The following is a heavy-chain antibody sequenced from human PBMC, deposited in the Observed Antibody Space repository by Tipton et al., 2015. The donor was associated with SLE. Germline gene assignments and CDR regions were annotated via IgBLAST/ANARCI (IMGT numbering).Heavy chain of an antibody. V-gene: IGHV4-59*11. CDR2: MFYSETP. CDR1: GVSITSHF. J-gene: IGHJ6*02. CDR3: ARGGWCRSARCPPVDYYGLDV. Sequence: TLSLTCNVSGVSITSHFWSWIRQPPGRGLELIGYMFYSETPNYNPSLKSRVTISVDTSKNQVSLEVRSVTVADAAMYYCARGGWCRSARCPPVDYYGLDVWGQGTTVTVSS. D-gene: IGHD2-2*01.